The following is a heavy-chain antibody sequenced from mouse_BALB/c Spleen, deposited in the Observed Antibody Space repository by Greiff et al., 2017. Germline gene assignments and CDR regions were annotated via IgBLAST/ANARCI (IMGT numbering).Heavy chain of an antibody. J-gene: IGHJ2*01. CDR1: GYTFTSYY. V-gene: IGHV1S56*01. Sequence: QVQLKQSGPELVKPGASVKMSCKASGYTFTSYYIHWVKQRPGQGLEWIGWIYPGDGSTKYNEKFKGKTTLTADKSSSTAYMLLSSLTSEDSAIYFCATVFDYWGQGTTLTVSS. CDR3: ATVFDY. CDR2: IYPGDGST.